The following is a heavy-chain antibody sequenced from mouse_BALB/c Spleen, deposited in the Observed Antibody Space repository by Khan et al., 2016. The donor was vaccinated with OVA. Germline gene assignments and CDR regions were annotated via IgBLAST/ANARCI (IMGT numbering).Heavy chain of an antibody. CDR2: IYPGNLNT. CDR3: ASEGYYGNYRAWFAY. Sequence: VQLQQSGPELVKPGASVRISCKASGFIFTSYYINWVKQRPGQGLEWIGWIYPGNLNTKYNEKFKDKATLTADKSSNTAYMQLSSLTSEDSAVYFCASEGYYGNYRAWFAYWGQGTLVAVSA. J-gene: IGHJ3*01. D-gene: IGHD2-1*01. CDR1: GFIFTSYY. V-gene: IGHV1S56*01.